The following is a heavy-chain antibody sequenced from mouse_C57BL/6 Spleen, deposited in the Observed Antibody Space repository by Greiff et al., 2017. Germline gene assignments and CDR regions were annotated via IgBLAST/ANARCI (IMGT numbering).Heavy chain of an antibody. CDR2: IDPANGNT. CDR1: GFNIKNTY. CDR3: ARTLNYYGSLYYAMDY. D-gene: IGHD1-1*01. V-gene: IGHV14-3*01. J-gene: IGHJ4*01. Sequence: VQLQQSVAELVRPGASVKLSCTASGFNIKNTYMHWVKQRPEQGLEWIGRIDPANGNTKYAPKFPGKATITADTSSNTAYLQLSSLTSEDTAIYYCARTLNYYGSLYYAMDYWGQGTSVTVSS.